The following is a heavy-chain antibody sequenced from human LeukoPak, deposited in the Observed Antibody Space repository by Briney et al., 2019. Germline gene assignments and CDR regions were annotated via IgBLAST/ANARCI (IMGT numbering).Heavy chain of an antibody. V-gene: IGHV4-39*01. CDR1: GGSISSSSYY. CDR2: IYYSGST. Sequence: SETLSLTCTVSGGSISSSSYYWSWIRQPPGKGLEWIGSIYYSGSTYYNPSLKSRVTISVDTSKNQSSLKLSSVTAADTAVYYCARHLHYYDSSGYYAKGAFDYWGQGTLVTVSS. D-gene: IGHD3-22*01. J-gene: IGHJ4*02. CDR3: ARHLHYYDSSGYYAKGAFDY.